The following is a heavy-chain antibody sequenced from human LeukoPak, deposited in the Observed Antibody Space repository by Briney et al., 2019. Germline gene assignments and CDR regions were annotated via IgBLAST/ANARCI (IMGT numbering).Heavy chain of an antibody. J-gene: IGHJ1*01. CDR3: AKDLGSYGDYDEYFQH. CDR2: IIPIRGIA. Sequence: GAAVKVSCKASGGTFSSYAISWVRQAPAQGLEGMGRIIPIRGIANDAQNFQGRVTITADNSTSTAYMKLSSLRSEDTAVYYCAKDLGSYGDYDEYFQHWGQGTLVTVFS. D-gene: IGHD4-17*01. CDR1: GGTFSSYA. V-gene: IGHV1-69*04.